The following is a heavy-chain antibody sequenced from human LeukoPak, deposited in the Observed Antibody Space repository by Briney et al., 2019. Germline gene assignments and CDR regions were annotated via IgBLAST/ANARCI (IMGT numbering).Heavy chain of an antibody. Sequence: TGASLRLSCAASGFTFSSYTLSWVRQAPGKGLEWVCGITGSGYVTYYADSVKGRFTVSRDNSKNTLYLQMNSLRAEDTGIYYCAKDKNSGWYSPFDYWGQGALVTVSS. CDR3: AKDKNSGWYSPFDY. V-gene: IGHV3-23*01. D-gene: IGHD6-19*01. CDR2: ITGSGYVT. CDR1: GFTFSSYT. J-gene: IGHJ4*02.